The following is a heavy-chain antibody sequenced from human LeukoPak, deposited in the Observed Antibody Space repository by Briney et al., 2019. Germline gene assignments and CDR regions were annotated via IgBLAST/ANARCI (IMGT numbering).Heavy chain of an antibody. CDR3: ARGVDNSRYYFDY. J-gene: IGHJ4*02. D-gene: IGHD1-14*01. Sequence: GASVKVSCKASGYTFTGYNMHWVRQAPGQGLEWMGIINPNGGGTNYAQKFQGRVTMTRDTSTSTVYMDLSSLTSEDTALYYCARGVDNSRYYFDYWGQGTLVTVSS. CDR2: INPNGGGT. CDR1: GYTFTGYN. V-gene: IGHV1-46*01.